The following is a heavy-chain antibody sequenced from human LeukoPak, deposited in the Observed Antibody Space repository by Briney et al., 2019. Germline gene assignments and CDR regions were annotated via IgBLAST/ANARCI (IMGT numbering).Heavy chain of an antibody. J-gene: IGHJ4*02. Sequence: ASVKVSCKASGYTFTGYYMHWVRQAPGQGLEWMGWINPNSGGTNYAQKFRGRVTMTRDTSISTAYMELSRLRSDDTAVYYCARDLSLLDDFWSGYPLDYWGQGTLVTVSS. CDR1: GYTFTGYY. V-gene: IGHV1-2*02. CDR3: ARDLSLLDDFWSGYPLDY. D-gene: IGHD3-3*01. CDR2: INPNSGGT.